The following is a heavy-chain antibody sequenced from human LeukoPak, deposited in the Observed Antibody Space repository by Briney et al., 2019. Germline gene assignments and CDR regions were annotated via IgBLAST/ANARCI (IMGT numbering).Heavy chain of an antibody. V-gene: IGHV3-7*01. CDR3: ARDYSASGSFDY. J-gene: IGHJ4*02. CDR2: IKQDGSQS. D-gene: IGHD3-10*01. Sequence: GGSLRLSCAASGFTFSHYWVNWVRQAPGKGLEWLANIKQDGSQSHYVDSVKGRFTISRDNAKNSLYLQMNTLRAEDTAVYYCARDYSASGSFDYWGQGTLVTVSS. CDR1: GFTFSHYW.